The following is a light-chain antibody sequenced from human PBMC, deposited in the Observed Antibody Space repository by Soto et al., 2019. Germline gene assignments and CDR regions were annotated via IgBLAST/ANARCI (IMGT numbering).Light chain of an antibody. CDR1: SSNIGAGYD. CDR2: GNS. Sequence: QSVLTQPPSVSGAPGQRVTISCTGSSSNIGAGYDVHWYQQLPGTAPKLLIYGNSNRPSGVPDRFSGSKSGTSASLAITGLQAEDEADYSCQSYDSSLSAYNYVFGTGTKLTVL. J-gene: IGLJ1*01. CDR3: QSYDSSLSAYNYV. V-gene: IGLV1-40*01.